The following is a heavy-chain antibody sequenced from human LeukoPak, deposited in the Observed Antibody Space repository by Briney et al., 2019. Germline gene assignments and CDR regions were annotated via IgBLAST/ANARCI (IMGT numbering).Heavy chain of an antibody. V-gene: IGHV3-74*01. CDR3: ASSPRFLEWLCDY. D-gene: IGHD3-3*01. CDR1: GFTFSSYW. J-gene: IGHJ4*02. CDR2: INSDGSST. Sequence: GGSLRLSCAASGFTFSSYWMHWVRQAPGKGLVWVSRINSDGSSTSYADSVKGRFTISRDNAKNSLYLQMNSLRAEDTAVYYCASSPRFLEWLCDYWGQGTLVTVSS.